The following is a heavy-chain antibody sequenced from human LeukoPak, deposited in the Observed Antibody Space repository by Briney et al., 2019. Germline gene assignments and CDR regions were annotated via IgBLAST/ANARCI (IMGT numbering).Heavy chain of an antibody. Sequence: GGSLRLSCAASGFTFSSYAMSWVRQAPGKGLEWVSAISGSGGSTYYADSVKGRFTISRDNSKNTLYLQMNSLRAEDTAVYFCAKDLTANSYGLRLYHFDYWGQGTLVTVSS. V-gene: IGHV3-23*01. CDR1: GFTFSSYA. D-gene: IGHD5-18*01. CDR2: ISGSGGST. J-gene: IGHJ4*02. CDR3: AKDLTANSYGLRLYHFDY.